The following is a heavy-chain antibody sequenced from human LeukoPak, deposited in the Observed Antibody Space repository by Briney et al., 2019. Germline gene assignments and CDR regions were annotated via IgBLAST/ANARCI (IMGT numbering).Heavy chain of an antibody. Sequence: SETLSLTCTVSGDSISTGSYYWSWVRQPPGKGLEWIGYIYYSGSTDYNPSLKSRVTISVDTSKNQFSLKLTSVTAADTAVYYCARHDDYSRAFDIWGQGTMVTVSS. CDR3: ARHDDYSRAFDI. J-gene: IGHJ3*02. V-gene: IGHV4-61*01. CDR2: IYYSGST. CDR1: GDSISTGSYY. D-gene: IGHD4-11*01.